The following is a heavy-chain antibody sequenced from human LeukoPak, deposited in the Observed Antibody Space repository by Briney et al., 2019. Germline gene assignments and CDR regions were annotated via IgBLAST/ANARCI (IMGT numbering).Heavy chain of an antibody. Sequence: SETLSLTCAVYGGSFSGYSWTWIRQPPGKGLEWIGEINHSGSTNYNASPTTRVTILADTSQNQFSLKLSSLPAADTAVYYCARVYVTVVRGSWFDPWGQGTLVTVSS. J-gene: IGHJ5*02. D-gene: IGHD3-10*01. V-gene: IGHV4-34*01. CDR3: ARVYVTVVRGSWFDP. CDR2: INHSGST. CDR1: GGSFSGYS.